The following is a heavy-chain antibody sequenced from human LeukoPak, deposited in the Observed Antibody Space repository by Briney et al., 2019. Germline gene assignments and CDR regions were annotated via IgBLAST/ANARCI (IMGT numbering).Heavy chain of an antibody. D-gene: IGHD6-13*01. CDR3: ARWLSSSWFY. CDR2: IHPNSGGT. V-gene: IGHV1-2*02. Sequence: ASVKVSCKASGYTFTGYYLHWVRQAPGQGLEWMGWIHPNSGGTNCAQSFQGRVTMTRDTSISTAYMELSSLGSDDTAVYYCARWLSSSWFYWGQGTLVTVSS. J-gene: IGHJ4*02. CDR1: GYTFTGYY.